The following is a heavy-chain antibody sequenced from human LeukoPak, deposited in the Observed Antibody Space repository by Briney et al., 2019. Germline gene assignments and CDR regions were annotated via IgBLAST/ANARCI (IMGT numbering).Heavy chain of an antibody. Sequence: QPGGSLRLSCAASGFTFSSYGMSWVRQAPGKGLGGASAVSGSGGSTYYADSVKGRFTISRDNSKNTLYLQMNSLRAEDTAVYYCAKVESGRWLQSYYYDYWGQGTLVTVSS. CDR1: GFTFSSYG. CDR2: VSGSGGST. V-gene: IGHV3-23*01. D-gene: IGHD5-24*01. J-gene: IGHJ4*02. CDR3: AKVESGRWLQSYYYDY.